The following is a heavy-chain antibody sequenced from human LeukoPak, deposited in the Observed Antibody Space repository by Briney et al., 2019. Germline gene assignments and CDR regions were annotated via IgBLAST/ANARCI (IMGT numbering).Heavy chain of an antibody. CDR2: ISSSGGST. V-gene: IGHV3-23*01. Sequence: LSGGSLRLSCAASGFTFTSYVMTWNRQAPGKGPEWVSGISSSGGSTYYADSVKGRFTVSRDNSKNTLYLQINSLRAEDTAVYYCAKVRVRYSSSWCFDYWGQGTLVTVSS. D-gene: IGHD6-13*01. CDR1: GFTFTSYV. CDR3: AKVRVRYSSSWCFDY. J-gene: IGHJ4*02.